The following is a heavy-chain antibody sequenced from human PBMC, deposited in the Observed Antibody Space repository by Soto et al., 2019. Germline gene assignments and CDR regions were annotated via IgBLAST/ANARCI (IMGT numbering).Heavy chain of an antibody. CDR1: GYTFTSYG. CDR3: ARDRSKNDY. D-gene: IGHD2-2*01. J-gene: IGHJ4*02. CDR2: ITNHKSNT. V-gene: IGHV1-18*01. Sequence: QVQLVQSGTEVKKPGASVKVSCKASGYTFTSYGISWVRQAPGQGLEWMGWITNHKSNTDYAQNFQDRVTMTTDTSTNTAYMELRSLRSDDTAVYYCARDRSKNDYWGQGTLVIVSS.